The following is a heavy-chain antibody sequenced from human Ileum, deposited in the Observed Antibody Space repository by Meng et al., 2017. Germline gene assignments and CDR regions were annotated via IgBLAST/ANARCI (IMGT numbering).Heavy chain of an antibody. CDR2: IYSDGKT. Sequence: GGSLRLSCAASGLSVGRNHMSWIRQAPGRGLEWFSVIYSDGKTSYAESVKGRFTISRDIFKNTLYLQVKTLRSEDTAVYYCARSPRGMDWGQGTLVTVSS. D-gene: IGHD2-8*01. CDR3: ARSPRGMD. CDR1: GLSVGRNH. J-gene: IGHJ4*02. V-gene: IGHV3-66*02.